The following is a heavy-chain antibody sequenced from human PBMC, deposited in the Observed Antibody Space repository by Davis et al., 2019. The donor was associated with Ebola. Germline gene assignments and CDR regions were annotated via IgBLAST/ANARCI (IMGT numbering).Heavy chain of an antibody. CDR2: IIPIFGTA. CDR1: GYTFTSYG. CDR3: ARAEVRTIAAAGAFDY. Sequence: ASVKVSCKASGYTFTSYGINWVRQATGQGLEWMGGIIPIFGTANYAQKLQGRVTMTTDTSTSTAYMELRSLRSDDTAVYYCARAEVRTIAAAGAFDYWGQGTLVTVSS. V-gene: IGHV1-18*01. J-gene: IGHJ4*02. D-gene: IGHD6-13*01.